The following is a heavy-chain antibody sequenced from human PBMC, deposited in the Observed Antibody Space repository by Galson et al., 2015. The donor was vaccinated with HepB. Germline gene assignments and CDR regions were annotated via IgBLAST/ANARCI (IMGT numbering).Heavy chain of an antibody. CDR1: GGTFSSYA. J-gene: IGHJ5*02. CDR3: AREAYDFWSERQFDP. CDR2: IIPILGIA. Sequence: SVKVSCKASGGTFSSYAISWVRQAPEQGLEWMGRIIPILGIANYAQKFQGRVTITADKSTSTAYMELSSLRSEDTAVYYCAREAYDFWSERQFDPWGQGTLVTVSS. D-gene: IGHD3-3*01. V-gene: IGHV1-69*04.